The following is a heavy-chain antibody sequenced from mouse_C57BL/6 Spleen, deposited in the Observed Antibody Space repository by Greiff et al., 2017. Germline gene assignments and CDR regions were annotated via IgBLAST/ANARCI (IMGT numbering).Heavy chain of an antibody. CDR2: ILSGSGST. J-gene: IGHJ4*01. Sequence: QVQLQQSGAELMKPGASVKLSCKATGYTFTGYWIEWVKQRPGHGLEWIGEILSGSGSTNYNEKFKGKATFTADTFSNTAYMQLSSLTTEDSAIYYCARLYGNYKGMDYWGQGTSVTVSS. V-gene: IGHV1-9*01. D-gene: IGHD2-1*01. CDR3: ARLYGNYKGMDY. CDR1: GYTFTGYW.